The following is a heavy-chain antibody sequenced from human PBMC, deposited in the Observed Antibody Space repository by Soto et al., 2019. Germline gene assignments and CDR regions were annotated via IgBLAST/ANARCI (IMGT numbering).Heavy chain of an antibody. V-gene: IGHV1-8*01. CDR2: MNPDSGNA. J-gene: IGHJ4*02. CDR1: GYTFTTYD. D-gene: IGHD6-13*01. Sequence: QVQLVQSGTEVKEPGASVKVACNASGYTFTTYDINWVRQATGQGLEWMGWMNPDSGNAGYAQKFQGRVTMTRDTSINTVYMELSGLRSDDTAVYFCARVRQQKHEHDYWGQGTLVTVSS. CDR3: ARVRQQKHEHDY.